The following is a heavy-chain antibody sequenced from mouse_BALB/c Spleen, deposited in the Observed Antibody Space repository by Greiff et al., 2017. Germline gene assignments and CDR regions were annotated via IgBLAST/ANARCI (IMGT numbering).Heavy chain of an antibody. Sequence: EVQLQQSGAELVKPGASVKLSCTASGFNIKDTYMHWVKQRPEQGLEWIGRIDPANGNTKYDPKFQGKATITADTSSNTAYLQLSSLTSEDTAVYYCARWGSYRYDFDYWGQGTTLTVSS. CDR1: GFNIKDTY. D-gene: IGHD2-14*01. CDR2: IDPANGNT. V-gene: IGHV14-3*02. J-gene: IGHJ2*01. CDR3: ARWGSYRYDFDY.